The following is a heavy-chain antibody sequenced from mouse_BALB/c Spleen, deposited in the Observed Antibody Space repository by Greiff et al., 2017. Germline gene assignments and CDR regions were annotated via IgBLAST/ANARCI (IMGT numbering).Heavy chain of an antibody. V-gene: IGHV1-82*01. Sequence: QVQLQQSGPELVKPGASVKISCKASGYAFSSSWMNWVKQRPGQGLEWIGRIYPGDGDTNYNGKFKGKATLTADKSSSTAYMQLSSLTSVDSAVYFCARYYGSSYGFAYWGQGTLVTVSA. D-gene: IGHD1-1*01. CDR1: GYAFSSSW. CDR2: IYPGDGDT. CDR3: ARYYGSSYGFAY. J-gene: IGHJ3*01.